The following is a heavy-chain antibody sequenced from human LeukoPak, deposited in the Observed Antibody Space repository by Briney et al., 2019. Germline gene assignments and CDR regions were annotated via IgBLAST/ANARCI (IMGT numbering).Heavy chain of an antibody. CDR3: VTDFPVY. V-gene: IGHV3-48*01. CDR2: ISSSSSSI. J-gene: IGHJ4*02. CDR1: GSTFSSNS. Sequence: GGSLRLSCAASGSTFSSNSLHWVRQAPGKGLEWVSYISSSSSSIYYADSVKGRFTISRDNAKNSLYLQMNSLRVEDSAVYYCVTDFPVYWGQGTLVTVSS.